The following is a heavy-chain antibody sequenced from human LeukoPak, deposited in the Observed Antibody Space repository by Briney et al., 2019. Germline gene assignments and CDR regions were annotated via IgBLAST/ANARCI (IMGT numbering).Heavy chain of an antibody. CDR3: ARGTDDYKFDF. J-gene: IGHJ4*02. CDR2: IYYTGGT. V-gene: IGHV4-59*01. D-gene: IGHD5-24*01. Sequence: PSETLSLTCTVSGGSISTYYWNWLRQSPGKGLEWIGYIYYTGGTKYNPSLKSRLTISLDTSKSQFSLELSSVITADTAIYYCARGTDDYKFDFWGQGALVTVSS. CDR1: GGSISTYY.